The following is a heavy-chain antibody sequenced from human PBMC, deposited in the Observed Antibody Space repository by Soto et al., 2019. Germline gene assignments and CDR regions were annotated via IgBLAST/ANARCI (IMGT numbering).Heavy chain of an antibody. J-gene: IGHJ6*02. Sequence: KPGGSLRLSCAASGFTFSNAWMSWVRQAPGKGLEWVGRIKSKTDGGTTDYAAPVKGRFTISRDDSKNTLYLQMNSLKTEDTAVYYCRVAATYYGMDVWGQGTTVTVSS. V-gene: IGHV3-15*01. CDR1: GFTFSNAW. CDR2: IKSKTDGGTT. D-gene: IGHD2-15*01. CDR3: RVAATYYGMDV.